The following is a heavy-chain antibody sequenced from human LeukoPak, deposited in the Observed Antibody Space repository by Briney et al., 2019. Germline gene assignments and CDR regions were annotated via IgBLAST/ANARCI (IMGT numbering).Heavy chain of an antibody. CDR2: ISWNSGSI. Sequence: GRSLRLSCAASGFTFDDYAMHWVRQAPGKGLEWVSGISWNSGSIGYADSVKGRFTISRDNAKSSLYLQMNSLRAEDTALYYCAKDSSALGGTLDYWGQGTLVTVSS. CDR1: GFTFDDYA. J-gene: IGHJ4*02. V-gene: IGHV3-9*01. CDR3: AKDSSALGGTLDY. D-gene: IGHD3-10*01.